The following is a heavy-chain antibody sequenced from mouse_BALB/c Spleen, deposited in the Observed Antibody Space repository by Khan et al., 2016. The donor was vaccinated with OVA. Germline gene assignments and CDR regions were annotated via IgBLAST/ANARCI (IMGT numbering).Heavy chain of an antibody. Sequence: EVELVESGGGLVKPGGSLKLSCAASGFAFSTYDMSWVRQTPEKRLEWVTFISSSGNTYYPDTVKGRFTISRDNAKNTLYLQMSSLRSEDTAMYYCARHGGNYVSYAMDYWGQGTSVTVSS. J-gene: IGHJ4*01. CDR2: ISSSGNT. V-gene: IGHV5-12-1*01. D-gene: IGHD2-1*01. CDR1: GFAFSTYD. CDR3: ARHGGNYVSYAMDY.